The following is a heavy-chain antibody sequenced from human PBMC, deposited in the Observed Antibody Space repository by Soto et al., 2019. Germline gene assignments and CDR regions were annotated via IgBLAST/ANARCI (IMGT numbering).Heavy chain of an antibody. J-gene: IGHJ4*02. CDR2: ISYDGSNK. D-gene: IGHD1-26*01. CDR1: GFTFSSYA. V-gene: IGHV3-30-3*01. Sequence: QVQLVESGGGVVQPGRSLRLSCAASGFTFSSYAMHWVRQAPGKVLEWVAVISYDGSNKYYADSVKGRFTISRDNSKNTLYLQMNSLRAEDTAVYYCARVGVADILHFDSWGQGTLVTVSS. CDR3: ARVGVADILHFDS.